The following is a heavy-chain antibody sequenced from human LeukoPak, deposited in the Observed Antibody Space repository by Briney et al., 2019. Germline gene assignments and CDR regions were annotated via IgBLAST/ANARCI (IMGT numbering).Heavy chain of an antibody. V-gene: IGHV3-7*01. CDR3: ARARGFDT. CDR1: GFTFSDLW. Sequence: PGGSLRLSCAASGFTFSDLWMSWVRQTPGKGLQWVANIKYDGSEKYYVDSVKGRFTISRDNARNSVFLQMNNLRAEDTAVYYCARARGFDTWGQGTKVTVSS. CDR2: IKYDGSEK. J-gene: IGHJ3*02. D-gene: IGHD3-10*01.